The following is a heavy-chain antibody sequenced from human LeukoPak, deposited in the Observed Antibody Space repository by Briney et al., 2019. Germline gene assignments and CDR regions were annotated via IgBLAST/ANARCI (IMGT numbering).Heavy chain of an antibody. J-gene: IGHJ4*02. CDR2: ISWNSGSI. D-gene: IGHD6-13*01. CDR1: GFTFDDYA. CDR3: AKDQRIYGAVIGSSWYYDY. Sequence: GGSLRLSCAASGFTFDDYAMHWVRQAPGKGLEWVSGISWNSGSIGYADSVKGRFTISRDNAKNSLYLQMNSLRAEDTALYYCAKDQRIYGAVIGSSWYYDYWGQGTLVTVSS. V-gene: IGHV3-9*01.